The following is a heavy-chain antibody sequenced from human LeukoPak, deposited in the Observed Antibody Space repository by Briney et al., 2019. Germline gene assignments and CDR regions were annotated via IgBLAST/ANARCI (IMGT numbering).Heavy chain of an antibody. D-gene: IGHD3-22*01. CDR2: INPSGGST. J-gene: IGHJ5*02. CDR3: ARGDYYDSSGYYSPGNWFDP. CDR1: GYTFTSCY. V-gene: IGHV1-46*01. Sequence: EASVKVSCKASGYTFTSCYMHWVRQAPGQGLEWMGIINPSGGSTSYAQKFQGRVAMTRDMSTSTVYMELSSLRSEDTAVYYCARGDYYDSSGYYSPGNWFDPWGQGTLVTVSS.